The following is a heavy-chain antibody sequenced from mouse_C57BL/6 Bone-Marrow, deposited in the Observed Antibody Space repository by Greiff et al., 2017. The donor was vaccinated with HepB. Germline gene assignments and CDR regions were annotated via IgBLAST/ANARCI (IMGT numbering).Heavy chain of an antibody. Sequence: EVQLVESGGGLVQPGESLKLSCESNEYEFPSHDMSWVRKTPEKRLELVAAINSDGGSTYYPDTMERRFIISRDNTKKTLYLQMSSLRSEDTALYYCARHVPHYYGSSYRYFDVWGTGTTVTVSS. J-gene: IGHJ1*03. CDR1: EYEFPSHD. CDR2: INSDGGST. V-gene: IGHV5-2*01. CDR3: ARHVPHYYGSSYRYFDV. D-gene: IGHD1-1*01.